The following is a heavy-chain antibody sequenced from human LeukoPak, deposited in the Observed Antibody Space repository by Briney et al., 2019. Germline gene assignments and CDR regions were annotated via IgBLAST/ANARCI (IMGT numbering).Heavy chain of an antibody. CDR2: INHSGST. Sequence: SETLSLTCAVYGGSFSGYYWSWIRQPPGKGLEWIGGINHSGSTNYNPSLKSRVTISVDTSKNQFSLKLSSVTAADTAVYYCARNSGPWSGYSYYFDYWGQGTLVTVSS. J-gene: IGHJ4*02. V-gene: IGHV4-34*01. D-gene: IGHD3-3*01. CDR3: ARNSGPWSGYSYYFDY. CDR1: GGSFSGYY.